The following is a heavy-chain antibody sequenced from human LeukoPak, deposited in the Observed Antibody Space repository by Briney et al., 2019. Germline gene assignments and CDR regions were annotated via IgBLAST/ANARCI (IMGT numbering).Heavy chain of an antibody. J-gene: IGHJ6*02. Sequence: SETLSLTCTVSGVSISSYYWSWIRQPPGKGLEWIGSTYYTGSTYYNPSLRSRVSISGDTSKNQVSLKVNSVTAADTAVYYCARLGAAPGPPHYFYYGMDVWGQGTTVTVS. CDR2: TYYTGST. CDR1: GVSISSYY. CDR3: ARLGAAPGPPHYFYYGMDV. D-gene: IGHD7-27*01. V-gene: IGHV4-59*05.